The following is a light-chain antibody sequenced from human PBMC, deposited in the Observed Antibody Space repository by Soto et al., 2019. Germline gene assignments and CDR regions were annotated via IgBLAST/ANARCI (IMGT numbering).Light chain of an antibody. CDR1: TGAVTSGHY. CDR2: DTT. J-gene: IGLJ2*01. Sequence: QAVVTQEPSLTVSPGGTVTLTCGSSTGAVTSGHYSYWFQQKPGQAPRTLIYDTTNRHSWTPARFSGSLLGGKAALTLSGAQPDDEADYYCLLSYSGARVFGGGTQLTVL. CDR3: LLSYSGARV. V-gene: IGLV7-46*01.